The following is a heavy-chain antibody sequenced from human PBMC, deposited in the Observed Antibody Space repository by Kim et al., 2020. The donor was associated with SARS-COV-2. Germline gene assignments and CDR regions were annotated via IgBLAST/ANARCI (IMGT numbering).Heavy chain of an antibody. Sequence: SGPTLVNPTQTLTLTCTFSGFSLSTSGMCVSWIRQPPGKALEWLARIDWDDDKYYSTSLKTRLTISKDTSKNQVVLTMTNMDPVDTATYYCARTQRGYSGYLPVYYFDYWGQGTLVTVYS. V-gene: IGHV2-70*11. J-gene: IGHJ4*02. CDR1: GFSLSTSGMC. D-gene: IGHD5-12*01. CDR2: IDWDDDK. CDR3: ARTQRGYSGYLPVYYFDY.